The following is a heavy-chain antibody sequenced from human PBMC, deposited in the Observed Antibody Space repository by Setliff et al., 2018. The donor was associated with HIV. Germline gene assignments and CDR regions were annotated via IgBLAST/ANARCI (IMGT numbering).Heavy chain of an antibody. Sequence: GESLKISCAAPGLTFEYYAMTWVRQAPGKGLEWVSGISGSGDRTYYAPAVRGRFTISRDNVRNILYLQTNNLRAEDTALYFCAQDYTATFWEYNWFDPWGQGTLVTVSS. D-gene: IGHD2-15*01. CDR1: GLTFEYYA. V-gene: IGHV3-23*01. CDR2: ISGSGDRT. J-gene: IGHJ5*02. CDR3: AQDYTATFWEYNWFDP.